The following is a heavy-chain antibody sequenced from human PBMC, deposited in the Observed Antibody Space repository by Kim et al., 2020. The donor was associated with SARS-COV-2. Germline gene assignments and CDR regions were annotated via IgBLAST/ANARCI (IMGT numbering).Heavy chain of an antibody. D-gene: IGHD3-3*01. Sequence: ASVKVSCKASGYTFTSYAMHWVRQAPGQRLEWMGWINTGNGNTKYSQKFQGRVTITRDTSASTAYMEQSSLRSEDTAVYYCASDVLRFLEWFPRGMDGMDVWGQGTTVTVSS. J-gene: IGHJ6*02. CDR3: ASDVLRFLEWFPRGMDGMDV. V-gene: IGHV1-3*04. CDR2: INTGNGNT. CDR1: GYTFTSYA.